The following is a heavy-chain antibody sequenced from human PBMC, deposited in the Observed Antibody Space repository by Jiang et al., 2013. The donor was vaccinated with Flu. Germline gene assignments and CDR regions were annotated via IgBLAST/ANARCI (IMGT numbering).Heavy chain of an antibody. CDR1: GYSFIISA. J-gene: IGHJ4*02. V-gene: IGHV1-3*01. CDR3: AKDRAAASKSFDF. D-gene: IGHD6-13*01. Sequence: VKVSCKASGYSFIISAMHWVRQAPGQGLEWMGWINAGNGNRRYSEKFKGRVTITRDTSATTVYMELSSLTSEDTAVYYCAKDRAAASKSFDFWGQGTLVTVSS. CDR2: INAGNGNR.